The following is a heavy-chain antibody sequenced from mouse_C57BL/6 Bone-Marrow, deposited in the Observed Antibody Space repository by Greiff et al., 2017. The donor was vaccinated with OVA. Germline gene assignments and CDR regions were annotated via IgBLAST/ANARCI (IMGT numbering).Heavy chain of an antibody. CDR2: ISSGGSYT. V-gene: IGHV5-6*01. J-gene: IGHJ4*01. CDR1: GFTFSSYG. CDR3: ARHVDYAMDY. Sequence: EVKVVESGGDLVKPGGSLKLSCAASGFTFSSYGMSWVRQTPDKRLEWVATISSGGSYTYSPDSVKGRFTIYRNNSKNTLYLQVSSLNSKDTAMDSCARHVDYAMDYWGQGTSVTVSS.